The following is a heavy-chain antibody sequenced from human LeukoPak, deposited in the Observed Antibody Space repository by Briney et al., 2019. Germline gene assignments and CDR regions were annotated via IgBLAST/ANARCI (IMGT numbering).Heavy chain of an antibody. V-gene: IGHV3-23*01. Sequence: GGSLRLSCTASGFTFGDYAMSWVRQAPGKGLEWVSVISGSGGSTYYADSVKGRFTVSRDNSKNTVYLQMNSLRAEDTAVYYCAKEIYGDSTGARFQHWGQGTLLTVSS. CDR2: ISGSGGST. J-gene: IGHJ1*01. CDR1: GFTFGDYA. D-gene: IGHD4-17*01. CDR3: AKEIYGDSTGARFQH.